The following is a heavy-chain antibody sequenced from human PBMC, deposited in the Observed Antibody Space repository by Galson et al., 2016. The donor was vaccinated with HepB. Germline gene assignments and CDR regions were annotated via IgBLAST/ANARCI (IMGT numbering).Heavy chain of an antibody. Sequence: SLRLSCAASGFTFSSYWMSWVRQAPGKGLEWVANVKRDGSERYYVDSVKGRFTISRDNAKNSLFLQMNSLRVADTAVYYWARGANRGRPSDYWGQGTLVTVSS. V-gene: IGHV3-7*03. CDR2: VKRDGSER. CDR3: ARGANRGRPSDY. CDR1: GFTFSSYW. D-gene: IGHD3-10*01. J-gene: IGHJ4*02.